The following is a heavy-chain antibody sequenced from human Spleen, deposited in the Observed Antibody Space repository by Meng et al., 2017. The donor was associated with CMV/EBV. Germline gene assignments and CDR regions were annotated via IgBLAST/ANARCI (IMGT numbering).Heavy chain of an antibody. CDR1: GYIFTSHW. Sequence: KVSCKASGYIFTSHWIAWVRQMPGKGLEWMGIIHPADSDTRYSPSFQGLVTMSVDKSTNTAYLQWSSLKASDTATYYCARRGYQLLDPFDYWGQGTLVTVSS. J-gene: IGHJ4*02. CDR3: ARRGYQLLDPFDY. D-gene: IGHD2-2*02. CDR2: IHPADSDT. V-gene: IGHV5-51*01.